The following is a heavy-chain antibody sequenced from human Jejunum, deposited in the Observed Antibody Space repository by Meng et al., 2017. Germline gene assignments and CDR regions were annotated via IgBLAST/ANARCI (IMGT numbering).Heavy chain of an antibody. CDR1: CGSISGWDSY. CDR2: IHYIGSA. V-gene: IGHV4-30-4*01. Sequence: QVQLQDSCPGLVKPSQTLSLTCTVSCGSISGWDSYWSCICQPPGKGLEWIGYIHYIGSAFFHPYFKSRAAISVDKSNNQFSLKLNSVTAGDTAVYYCARERWEYYESSGFDSWGQGTLVTVSS. CDR3: ARERWEYYESSGFDS. J-gene: IGHJ4*02. D-gene: IGHD3-22*01.